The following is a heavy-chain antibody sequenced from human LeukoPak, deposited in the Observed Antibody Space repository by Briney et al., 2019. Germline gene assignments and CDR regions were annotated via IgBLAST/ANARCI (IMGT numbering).Heavy chain of an antibody. V-gene: IGHV3-23*01. CDR3: AKDLSGSYLDIDY. CDR2: ISGSGGST. J-gene: IGHJ4*02. CDR1: GFTFRSYA. D-gene: IGHD1-26*01. Sequence: PGGSLRLSCAASGFTFRSYAMSWVRQAPGRGLEWVSAISGSGGSTYYADSVKGRFTISRDNSKNTLYLQMNSLRAEDTAVYYCAKDLSGSYLDIDYWGQGTLVTASS.